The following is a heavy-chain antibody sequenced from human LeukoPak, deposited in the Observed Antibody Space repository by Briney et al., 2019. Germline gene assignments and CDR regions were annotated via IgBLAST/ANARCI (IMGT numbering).Heavy chain of an antibody. CDR1: GFTFSSYA. Sequence: SGGSLRLSCAASGFTFSSYAMSWVRQAPGKGLEWVSAISGSGGSTYYADSVKGRFTISRDNSKNTLSLQMNSLRAEDTAVYYCAKDPGVVPAHYFDYWGQGTLVTVSS. D-gene: IGHD2-2*01. CDR2: ISGSGGST. V-gene: IGHV3-23*01. CDR3: AKDPGVVPAHYFDY. J-gene: IGHJ4*02.